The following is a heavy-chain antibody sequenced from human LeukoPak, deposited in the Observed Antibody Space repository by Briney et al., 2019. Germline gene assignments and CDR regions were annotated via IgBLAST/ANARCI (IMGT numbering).Heavy chain of an antibody. CDR3: ARDRPSWSGDKSIHY. V-gene: IGHV4-38-2*02. D-gene: IGHD3-10*01. CDR1: GYSISSGYF. CDR2: IFHSGST. J-gene: IGHJ4*02. Sequence: SETLSLTCTVSGYSISSGYFWGWIRQPSGKGLEWIGSIFHSGSTYYNPSLKSRVTISVDTSKNQFSLKLTSVTAADTAVYYCARDRPSWSGDKSIHYWGQGTLVTVSS.